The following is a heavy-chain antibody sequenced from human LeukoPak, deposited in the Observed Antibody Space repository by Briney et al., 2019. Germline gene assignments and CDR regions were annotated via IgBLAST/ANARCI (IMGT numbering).Heavy chain of an antibody. CDR3: ATNKDWAEAD. CDR2: IYGSGNT. CDR1: GFTFSSYAM. Sequence: GSLRLSCAASGFTFSSYAMSWVRQPPGKGLEWIGEIYGSGNTNYNPSLKSRVTMSVDKTRIHLSLKLHSVTAADTAVYYCATNKDWAEADWGQGTLVIVSS. V-gene: IGHV4-4*02. J-gene: IGHJ4*02. D-gene: IGHD3/OR15-3a*01.